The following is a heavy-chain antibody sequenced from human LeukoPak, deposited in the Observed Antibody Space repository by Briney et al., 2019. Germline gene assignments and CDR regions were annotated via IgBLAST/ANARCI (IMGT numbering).Heavy chain of an antibody. J-gene: IGHJ6*02. Sequence: GASVKVSCKASGYSFTNYAFHWVRQAPGQSLEWMGWIHTGNGFTRYSQKFQGRVTITRDTSASTAYMELSSLRSEDTAVYYCATRGGVVPAAMYYYYGMDVWGQGTTVTVSS. CDR2: IHTGNGFT. CDR1: GYSFTNYA. V-gene: IGHV1-3*04. CDR3: ATRGGVVPAAMYYYYGMDV. D-gene: IGHD2-2*01.